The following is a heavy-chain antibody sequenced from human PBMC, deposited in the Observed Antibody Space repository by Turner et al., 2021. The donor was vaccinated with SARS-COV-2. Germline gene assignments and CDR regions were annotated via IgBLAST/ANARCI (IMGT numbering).Heavy chain of an antibody. CDR2: IYYSGIT. D-gene: IGHD5-18*01. CDR3: ARLMDTAMDYYGMDV. Sequence: QLQLQESGPGLVKPSETLSLTCTVSGGSISSSSYYRGWLRQPPGKGLEWIGNIYYSGITYYNPSLKSRVTISVDTSKNQFSLKLSSVTAADTAVYYCARLMDTAMDYYGMDVWGQGTTVTVSS. J-gene: IGHJ6*02. CDR1: GGSISSSSYY. V-gene: IGHV4-39*01.